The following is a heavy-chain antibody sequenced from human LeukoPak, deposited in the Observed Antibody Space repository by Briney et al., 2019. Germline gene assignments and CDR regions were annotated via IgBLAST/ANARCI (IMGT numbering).Heavy chain of an antibody. D-gene: IGHD5-18*01. J-gene: IGHJ6*02. CDR3: ANSLRDTIYYYGMDV. Sequence: GGSLRLSCEASGFSFSIYSFSWVRQAPGKGLEWVSSISASGGDTYYADSVKGRFTISRDNSKNTLYLQMNSLRAEDTAVYYCANSLRDTIYYYGMDVWGQGTTVTVSS. CDR2: ISASGGDT. V-gene: IGHV3-23*01. CDR1: GFSFSIYS.